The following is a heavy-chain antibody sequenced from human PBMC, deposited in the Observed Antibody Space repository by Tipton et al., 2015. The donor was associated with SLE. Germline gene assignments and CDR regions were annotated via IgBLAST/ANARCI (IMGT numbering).Heavy chain of an antibody. Sequence: GLVKPSETLSLTCTVSGGSISSYYWSWIRQPPGKGLEWIGYIYYSGSTNYNPSLKSRVTISVDTSKNQFSLKLSSVTAADTAVYYCAREGVGYQLFPDYYYYYMDVWGKGTTVTVSS. J-gene: IGHJ6*03. CDR1: GGSISSYY. D-gene: IGHD2-2*01. CDR3: AREGVGYQLFPDYYYYYMDV. CDR2: IYYSGST. V-gene: IGHV4-59*12.